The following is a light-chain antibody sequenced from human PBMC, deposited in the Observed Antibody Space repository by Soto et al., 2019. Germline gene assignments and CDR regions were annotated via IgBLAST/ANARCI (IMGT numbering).Light chain of an antibody. J-gene: IGKJ4*01. CDR3: QQYGSSPT. Sequence: EIVLTQSPGTLSLSPGERATLSCRASQSVSSSYLAWYQQKPGQAPRLLIYGASSRATGITDRFSGSWSGTDFTLTIRRLEPEDFAVYYCQQYGSSPTFGGGTKVDSK. CDR1: QSVSSSY. V-gene: IGKV3-20*01. CDR2: GAS.